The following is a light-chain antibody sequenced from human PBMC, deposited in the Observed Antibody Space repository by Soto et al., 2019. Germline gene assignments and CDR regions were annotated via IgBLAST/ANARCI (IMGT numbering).Light chain of an antibody. Sequence: QSVLTQPPSASGTPGQRVTISCSGSTSNIGSHTVNWYQHVPGTAPKLLITTNNQRPSGVPDRFSGFKSGSSASLVISGLQSEDGADYYCATWDDSLKGVFGTGTKVTVL. CDR1: TSNIGSHT. CDR3: ATWDDSLKGV. J-gene: IGLJ1*01. V-gene: IGLV1-44*01. CDR2: TNN.